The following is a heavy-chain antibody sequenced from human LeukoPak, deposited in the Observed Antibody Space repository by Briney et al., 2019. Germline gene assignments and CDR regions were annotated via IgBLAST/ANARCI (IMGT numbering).Heavy chain of an antibody. CDR2: IGGSSVHS. J-gene: IGHJ4*02. Sequence: GGPLRLSCGACGFTFSDQYMNWIRQAPGKGVEWVSYIGGSSVHSNYADSVNGQFTTSRDNAKNSLYLHMNSLRTEDTAVYYCAAASGYKFDIWGQRTLVTVSS. V-gene: IGHV3-11*03. CDR3: AAASGYKFDI. D-gene: IGHD5-18*01. CDR1: GFTFSDQY.